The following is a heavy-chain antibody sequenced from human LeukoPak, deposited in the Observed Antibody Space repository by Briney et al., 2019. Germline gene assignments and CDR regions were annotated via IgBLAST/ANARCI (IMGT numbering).Heavy chain of an antibody. D-gene: IGHD6-13*01. J-gene: IGHJ3*02. V-gene: IGHV4-39*01. Sequence: KPSETLSLTCTVSGGSISSSSYYWGWIRQPPGKGLEWIGSIYYSGSTYYNPSLKSRVTISVDTSKNQFSLKLSSVTAADTAVYYCASTVYTGMAAGPDDAFDIWGQGTMVTVSS. CDR3: ASTVYTGMAAGPDDAFDI. CDR2: IYYSGST. CDR1: GGSISSSSYY.